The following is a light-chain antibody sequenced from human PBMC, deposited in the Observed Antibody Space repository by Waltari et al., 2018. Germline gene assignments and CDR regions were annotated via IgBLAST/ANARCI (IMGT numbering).Light chain of an antibody. Sequence: ELVLTQSPGRLSSSPGERVTLSCRASHSVSRALAWYQQKPGQAPRLLIFGASNRATGIPDRFSGSGSETDFSLTISRLEPEDFAVYYCQHYVRLPATFGRGTKVEIK. V-gene: IGKV3-20*01. J-gene: IGKJ1*01. CDR1: HSVSRA. CDR3: QHYVRLPAT. CDR2: GAS.